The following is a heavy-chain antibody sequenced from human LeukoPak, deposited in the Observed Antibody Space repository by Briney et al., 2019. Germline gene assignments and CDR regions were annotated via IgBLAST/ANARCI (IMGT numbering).Heavy chain of an antibody. V-gene: IGHV3-23*01. CDR1: GFTFSSYA. Sequence: GGSLRLSCAASGFTFSSYAMSWVRQAPGKGLEWVSAISGGGGSTYYADSVKGRFTISRDNSKNTLYLQMNSLRAEDTAVYYCAKDDSSSWYVGGYYYYGMDVWGQGTTVTVSS. D-gene: IGHD6-13*01. CDR2: ISGGGGST. CDR3: AKDDSSSWYVGGYYYYGMDV. J-gene: IGHJ6*02.